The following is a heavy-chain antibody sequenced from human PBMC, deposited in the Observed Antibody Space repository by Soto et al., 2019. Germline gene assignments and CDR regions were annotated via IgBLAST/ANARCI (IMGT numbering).Heavy chain of an antibody. V-gene: IGHV1-46*03. CDR1: GYTFTSYY. J-gene: IGHJ5*02. Sequence: GASVKVSCKASGYTFTSYYMHWVRQAPGQGLEWMGIINPSGGSTSYAQKFQGRVTMTRDTSTSTVYMELSSLRSEDTVVYYCAREDFWSGRMNWFDPWGQGTLVTVSS. D-gene: IGHD3-3*01. CDR2: INPSGGST. CDR3: AREDFWSGRMNWFDP.